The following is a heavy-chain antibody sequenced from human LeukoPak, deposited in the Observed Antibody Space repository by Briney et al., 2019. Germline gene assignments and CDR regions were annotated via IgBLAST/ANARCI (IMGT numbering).Heavy chain of an antibody. CDR2: ISYDGSNK. V-gene: IGHV3-30-3*01. D-gene: IGHD3-10*01. Sequence: PGGSLRLSCAASGFTFSNYVLHWVRQAPGKGLEWVAVISYDGSNKCYADSVKGRFTFSRDNSKNTLYLQMNSLRTEDTAVYYCARARGGTSLDYWGQGTLVTVSS. CDR3: ARARGGTSLDY. J-gene: IGHJ4*02. CDR1: GFTFSNYV.